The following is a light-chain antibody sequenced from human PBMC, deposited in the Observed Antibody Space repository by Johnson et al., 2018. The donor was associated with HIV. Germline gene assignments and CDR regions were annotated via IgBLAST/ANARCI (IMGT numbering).Light chain of an antibody. CDR2: ENN. J-gene: IGLJ1*01. V-gene: IGLV1-51*02. CDR1: SANIGDNS. Sequence: QSVLTQPPSVSAAPGQKVTISCSGSSANIGDNSVSWYQQLPGTAPKLLIYENNKRPSGIPDRFSASKSGPSATLGITGLQTGDDADYYCGTWDSSLSAGVCGTGTKVTGL. CDR3: GTWDSSLSAGV.